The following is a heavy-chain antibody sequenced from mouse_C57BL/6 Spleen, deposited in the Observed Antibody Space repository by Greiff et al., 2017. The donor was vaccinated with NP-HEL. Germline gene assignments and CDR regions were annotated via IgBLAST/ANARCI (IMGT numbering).Heavy chain of an antibody. CDR1: GFTFSSYT. J-gene: IGHJ1*03. Sequence: EVKLVESGGGLVKPGGSLKLSCAASGFTFSSYTMSWVRQTPEKRLEWVATISGGGGNTYYPDSVKGRFTISRDNAKNTLYLQLSSLRSEDTALYYCATRLLRTYWYFDVWGTGTTVTVSS. CDR2: ISGGGGNT. D-gene: IGHD1-1*01. V-gene: IGHV5-9*01. CDR3: ATRLLRTYWYFDV.